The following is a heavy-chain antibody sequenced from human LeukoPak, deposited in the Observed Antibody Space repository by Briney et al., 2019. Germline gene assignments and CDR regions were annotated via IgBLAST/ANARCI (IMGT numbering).Heavy chain of an antibody. CDR2: TYYTSKWYN. Sequence: SQTLSLTCAISGDSVSSNSAAWNWIRQSPSRGLEWLGRTYYTSKWYNDYAVSVKSRITTNPDTSKNQFSLQLNSVTPEDTAVYYCARDSGRVVMAAAGSGGYDYWGQGTLVTASS. J-gene: IGHJ4*02. V-gene: IGHV6-1*01. D-gene: IGHD6-13*01. CDR3: ARDSGRVVMAAAGSGGYDY. CDR1: GDSVSSNSAA.